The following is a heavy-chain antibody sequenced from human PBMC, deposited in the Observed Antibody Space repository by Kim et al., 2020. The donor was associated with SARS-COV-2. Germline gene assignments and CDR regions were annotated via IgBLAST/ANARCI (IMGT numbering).Heavy chain of an antibody. V-gene: IGHV3-30*03. CDR1: GFVLSTYG. CDR3: ARDFGSSGWYNYFDP. Sequence: GGSLRLSCAASGFVLSTYGMHWVRQAPGKGLEWVAIISHHGGSQYYADSVKGRFTISRDSSNNTVYLQMNSLKTDDTAIYYCARDFGSSGWYNYFDPWG. CDR2: ISHHGGSQ. D-gene: IGHD6-19*01. J-gene: IGHJ5*02.